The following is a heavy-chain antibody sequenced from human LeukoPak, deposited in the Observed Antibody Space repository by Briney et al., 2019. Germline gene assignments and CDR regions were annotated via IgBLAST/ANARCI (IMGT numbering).Heavy chain of an antibody. D-gene: IGHD3-16*01. CDR1: GFTFSSYG. V-gene: IGHV3-30*03. Sequence: GGSLRLSCAVSGFTFSSYGMHWVRQCPGKGLEWVAVISYDGSNKYYADSVKGRFTISRDSSKNTVYLQMNSLKDEDTAVYYCARWGHGLDDWGHGTTVTVSS. CDR3: ARWGHGLDD. J-gene: IGHJ6*02. CDR2: ISYDGSNK.